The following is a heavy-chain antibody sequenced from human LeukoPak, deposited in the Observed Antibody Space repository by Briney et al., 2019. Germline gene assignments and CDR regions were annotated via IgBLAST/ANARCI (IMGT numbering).Heavy chain of an antibody. Sequence: GGSLRLSCAASGFTFSSYGMHWVRQAPGKGLEWVAVISYDGSNKYYADSVKGRFTISRDNSKNTLYLQMNSPRAEDTAVYYCAKDGRGSPFDYWGQGTLVTVSS. CDR2: ISYDGSNK. V-gene: IGHV3-30*18. J-gene: IGHJ4*02. D-gene: IGHD3-16*01. CDR1: GFTFSSYG. CDR3: AKDGRGSPFDY.